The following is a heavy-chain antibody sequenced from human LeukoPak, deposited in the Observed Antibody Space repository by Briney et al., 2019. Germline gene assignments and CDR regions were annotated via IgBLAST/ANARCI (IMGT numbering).Heavy chain of an antibody. CDR1: GFTFSSYW. Sequence: PGGSLRLSCAASGFTFSSYWMHWVRQAPGKGLVWVSRINGDGSSTAYADSVKGRFTISRDNAKSTVYLQITGLTAEDTAVYYCARDGGTSTPFDHWGQGTLVTVSS. V-gene: IGHV3-74*01. J-gene: IGHJ4*02. D-gene: IGHD2-15*01. CDR3: ARDGGTSTPFDH. CDR2: INGDGSST.